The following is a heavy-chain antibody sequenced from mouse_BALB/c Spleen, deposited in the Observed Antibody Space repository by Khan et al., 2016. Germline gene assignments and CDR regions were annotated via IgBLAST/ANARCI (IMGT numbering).Heavy chain of an antibody. CDR1: GFDFSRYW. D-gene: IGHD1-2*01. CDR3: ARLHYYGRFAY. CDR2: INPDSSTI. Sequence: EVQLQESGGGLVQPGGSLKLSCAASGFDFSRYWMSWVRQAPGKGLEWIGEINPDSSTINYTPSLKDKFTISRDNAKNTLYLQMSKVRSEDTALYYCARLHYYGRFAYWGQGTLVTVSA. J-gene: IGHJ3*01. V-gene: IGHV4-1*02.